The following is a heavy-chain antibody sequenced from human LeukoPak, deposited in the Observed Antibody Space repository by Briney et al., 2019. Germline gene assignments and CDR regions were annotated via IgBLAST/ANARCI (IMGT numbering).Heavy chain of an antibody. CDR3: AKDRYSSGWSDLEY. V-gene: IGHV3-9*01. Sequence: GGSLRLSCAASGLIFDDYGMHWVRQAPGKGLEWVSSISWNSDIIAYADSVKGRFTISRDNAKNSLYLQMNSLRAGDTALYYCAKDRYSSGWSDLEYWGQGTLVTVSS. CDR2: ISWNSDII. D-gene: IGHD6-19*01. CDR1: GLIFDDYG. J-gene: IGHJ4*02.